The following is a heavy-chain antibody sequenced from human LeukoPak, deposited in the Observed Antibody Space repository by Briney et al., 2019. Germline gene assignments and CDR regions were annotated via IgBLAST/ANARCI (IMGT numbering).Heavy chain of an antibody. CDR3: AKGYYASGSSLSAFDS. J-gene: IGHJ4*02. CDR2: IRSSGDSA. D-gene: IGHD3-10*01. CDR1: GFTFSGYA. V-gene: IGHV3-23*01. Sequence: GGSLRLSCAASGFTFSGYAMNWARQAPGKGLEWVSVIRSSGDSAYYADFVKGRFTISRDNSKNTLYLQMNSLRAEDTAVYYCAKGYYASGSSLSAFDSWGQGTLVTVSS.